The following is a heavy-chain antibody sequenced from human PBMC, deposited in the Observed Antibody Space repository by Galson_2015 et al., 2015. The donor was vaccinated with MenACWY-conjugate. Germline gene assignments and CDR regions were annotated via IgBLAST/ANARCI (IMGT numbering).Heavy chain of an antibody. J-gene: IGHJ6*02. D-gene: IGHD2-2*01. Sequence: LRLSCAVSGFTFSISPMNWVRQAPWKGPEWVSSISSSSSYIYYADSVKGRFTISRDNAKKSLYLQMNSLRAEDTAVYYCAREGEVDFYYYGMDVWGQGTTVTVSS. CDR3: AREGEVDFYYYGMDV. CDR2: ISSSSSYI. V-gene: IGHV3-21*01. CDR1: GFTFSISP.